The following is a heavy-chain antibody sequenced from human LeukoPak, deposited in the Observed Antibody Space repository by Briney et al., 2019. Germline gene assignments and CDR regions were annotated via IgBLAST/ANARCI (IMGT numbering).Heavy chain of an antibody. CDR1: GGSISSSSYY. V-gene: IGHV4-39*01. CDR3: ARQTGVHLGYYYYYMDV. J-gene: IGHJ6*03. CDR2: IYYSGST. D-gene: IGHD7-27*01. Sequence: SETLSLTCTVSGGSISSSSYYWGWIRQPPGKGLEWIGSIYYSGSTYYNPSLKSRVTISVDTSKNQFSLKLSSVTAADTAVYYCARQTGVHLGYYYYYMDVWGKGTTVTISS.